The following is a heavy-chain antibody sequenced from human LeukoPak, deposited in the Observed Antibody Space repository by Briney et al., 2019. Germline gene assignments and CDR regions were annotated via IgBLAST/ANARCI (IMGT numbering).Heavy chain of an antibody. Sequence: PSETLSLTCTVSGGSITSSSFYWGWIRQPPGKGLEWIGEINHSGSTNYNPSLKSRVTISVDTSKNQFSLKLSSVTAADTAVYYCARASRTMVRGVVHAFDIWGQGTMVTVSS. V-gene: IGHV4-39*07. CDR2: INHSGST. J-gene: IGHJ3*02. CDR1: GGSITSSSFY. D-gene: IGHD3-10*01. CDR3: ARASRTMVRGVVHAFDI.